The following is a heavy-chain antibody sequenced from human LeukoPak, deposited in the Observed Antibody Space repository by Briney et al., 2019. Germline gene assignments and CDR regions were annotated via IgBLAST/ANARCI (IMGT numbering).Heavy chain of an antibody. CDR2: IYYSGST. V-gene: IGHV4-39*07. D-gene: IGHD3-22*01. CDR3: AILPARDTYYYDSSGYYRPGVH. J-gene: IGHJ4*02. Sequence: SEALSLTCAVSGGAISSSHYYWGWIRQPPGKGLEWIGSIYYSGSTSYNSSLKSRVTISVDTSKNQFSLKLSSVTAADTAVYYCAILPARDTYYYDSSGYYRPGVHWGQGTLVTVSS. CDR1: GGAISSSHYY.